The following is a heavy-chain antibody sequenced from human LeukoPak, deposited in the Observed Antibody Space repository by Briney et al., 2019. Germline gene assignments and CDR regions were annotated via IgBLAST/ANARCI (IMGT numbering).Heavy chain of an antibody. J-gene: IGHJ4*02. V-gene: IGHV4-4*02. Sequence: SETLSLTCAVSGGSISSSNWWSWVRQPPGKGLEWIGYIYYSGSTNYNPSLKSRVTISVDTSKNQFSLKLSSVTAADTAVYYCARVGGGGSKYYFDYWGQGTLVTVSS. CDR1: GGSISSSNW. D-gene: IGHD1-26*01. CDR2: IYYSGST. CDR3: ARVGGGGSKYYFDY.